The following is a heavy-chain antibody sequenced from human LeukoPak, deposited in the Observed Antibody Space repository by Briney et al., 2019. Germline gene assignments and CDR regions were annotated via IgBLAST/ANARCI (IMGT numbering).Heavy chain of an antibody. CDR3: ARSSGYNYDYDAFDI. J-gene: IGHJ3*02. CDR2: IYSGGST. D-gene: IGHD5-18*01. V-gene: IGHV3-53*01. Sequence: GGSLRLSCAASGFTVSSNYMSWVRQAPGKGLEWVSVIYSGGSTYYADSVKGRFTISRDNAKTALYLQMNSLRAEDTAVYYCARSSGYNYDYDAFDIWGQGTMVTVSS. CDR1: GFTVSSNY.